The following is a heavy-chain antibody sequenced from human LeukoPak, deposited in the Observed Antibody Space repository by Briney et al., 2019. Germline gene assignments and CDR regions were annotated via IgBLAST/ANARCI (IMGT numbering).Heavy chain of an antibody. CDR3: ARPYMAPNHYGMDV. V-gene: IGHV4-59*08. J-gene: IGHJ6*02. D-gene: IGHD2-2*02. CDR2: IYYSGST. Sequence: SETLSLTCTVSGGSISSYYWSWIRQPPGKGLEWIGYIYYSGSTNYNPSLKSRVTISVDTSKNQFSLKLSSVTAADTAVYYCARPYMAPNHYGMDVWGQGTTVTVSS. CDR1: GGSISSYY.